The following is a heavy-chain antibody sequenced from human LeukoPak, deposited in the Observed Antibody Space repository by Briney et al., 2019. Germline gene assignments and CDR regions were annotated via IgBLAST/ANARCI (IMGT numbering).Heavy chain of an antibody. CDR1: GFTVSSNY. D-gene: IGHD6-13*01. Sequence: PGGSLRLSCAASGFTVSSNYMSWVRQAPGKGLEWVSVIYSGGSTYYADSVKGRFTTSRDNSKNTLYLQMNSLRAEDTAVYYCARIAAAGPFDYWGQGTLVTDSS. CDR2: IYSGGST. CDR3: ARIAAAGPFDY. V-gene: IGHV3-66*01. J-gene: IGHJ4*02.